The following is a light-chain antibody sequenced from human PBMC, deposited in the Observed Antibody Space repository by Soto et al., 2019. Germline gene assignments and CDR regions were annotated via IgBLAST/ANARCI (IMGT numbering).Light chain of an antibody. CDR3: SSYSSTTTLVV. CDR2: DVN. V-gene: IGLV2-14*03. CDR1: SSDFSGYHY. Sequence: QSALTQPASVSGSPGQSITLSCSATSSDFSGYHYVSWYQQHPGEAPKLIIYDVNNRPSGVSNRFSGSTSGNTASLTISGLQADDEADYYCSSYSSTTTLVVFGTGTKLTVL. J-gene: IGLJ1*01.